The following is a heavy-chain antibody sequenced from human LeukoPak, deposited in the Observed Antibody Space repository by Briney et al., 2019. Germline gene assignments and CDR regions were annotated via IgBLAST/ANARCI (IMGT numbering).Heavy chain of an antibody. D-gene: IGHD3-22*01. V-gene: IGHV3-23*01. CDR3: AKRGVVIRVILVGFHKEAYYFDS. Sequence: PGGSLRLSCAVSGITLSNYGMSWVRQAPGKGLEWVASISGSGGGTNYADSVKGRFTISRDNRKNTLYLQMNSLRAEDTAVYFCAKRGVVIRVILVGFHKEAYYFDSWGQGALVTVSS. CDR2: ISGSGGGT. CDR1: GITLSNYG. J-gene: IGHJ4*02.